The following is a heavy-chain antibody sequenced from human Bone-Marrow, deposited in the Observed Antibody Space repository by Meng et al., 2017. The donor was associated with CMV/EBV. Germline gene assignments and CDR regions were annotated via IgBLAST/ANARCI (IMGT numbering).Heavy chain of an antibody. CDR1: GGTFRHYS. CDR2: IITTAGTE. Sequence: SVKVSCKASGGTFRHYSISWVRQAPGQGLEWMGGIITTAGTENYAQRFQARLTISTDESMTTAYMELTSLRSEDTAVYYCARAYTAYYYDSSGYSHRFDPWGQGTLVTVSS. CDR3: ARAYTAYYYDSSGYSHRFDP. J-gene: IGHJ5*02. D-gene: IGHD3-22*01. V-gene: IGHV1-69*16.